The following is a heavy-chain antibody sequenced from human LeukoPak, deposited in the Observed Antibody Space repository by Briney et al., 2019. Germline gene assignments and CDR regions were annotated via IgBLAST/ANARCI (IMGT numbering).Heavy chain of an antibody. CDR3: ATYSSSNGREFQY. CDR2: IQQHGSET. Sequence: PGGSLRLSCAGSGFTFSNYWMSWVRQAPGKGLEWVANIQQHGSETYYGDSVKGRFTIFRDNAKNSLYLQMNSLRAEDTAVYYCATYSSSNGREFQYWGQGTLVTVSS. D-gene: IGHD2-2*01. J-gene: IGHJ1*01. V-gene: IGHV3-7*01. CDR1: GFTFSNYW.